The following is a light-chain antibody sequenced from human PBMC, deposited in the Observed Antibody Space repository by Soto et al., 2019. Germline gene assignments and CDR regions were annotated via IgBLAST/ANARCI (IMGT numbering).Light chain of an antibody. CDR3: QQYNNWPYI. Sequence: EIVMTQSPATLSVSPGERATLSCRASQSVSSNLAWYQQRPGQAPRLLICGASTRATGIPARFSGSGSGTEFTLTISSLQSEDIAVYYCQQYNNWPYIFGQGTKLEIK. J-gene: IGKJ2*01. CDR1: QSVSSN. V-gene: IGKV3-15*01. CDR2: GAS.